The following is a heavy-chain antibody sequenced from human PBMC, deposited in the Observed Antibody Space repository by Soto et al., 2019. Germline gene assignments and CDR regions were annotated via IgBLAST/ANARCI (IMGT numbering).Heavy chain of an antibody. V-gene: IGHV1-18*01. CDR3: ARDSIVVVVAATPYLDAFDI. CDR1: GYTFTSYG. D-gene: IGHD2-15*01. CDR2: ISAYNGNT. J-gene: IGHJ3*02. Sequence: QVQLVQSGAEVKKPGASVKVSCKASGYTFTSYGISWVRQAPGQGLEWMGWISAYNGNTNYAQKLQGRVTMTTEKPTSTAYRELRSLGSDDTAVYYCARDSIVVVVAATPYLDAFDIWGPGTMVTVSS.